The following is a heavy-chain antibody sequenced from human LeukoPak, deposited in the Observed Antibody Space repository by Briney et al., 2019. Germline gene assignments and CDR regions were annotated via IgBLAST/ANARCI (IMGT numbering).Heavy chain of an antibody. CDR3: VKEKGYRLPPWDY. Sequence: GGSLRLSCAASGFTFRSYGMHWVRQTPGKGLEWVASISYDGSDKYYADSVKGRFTISRDNSKNTLLLQMNSLRVEDTAIYFCVKEKGYRLPPWDYWGQGTLVTVSS. CDR1: GFTFRSYG. V-gene: IGHV3-30*18. CDR2: ISYDGSDK. J-gene: IGHJ4*02. D-gene: IGHD5-12*01.